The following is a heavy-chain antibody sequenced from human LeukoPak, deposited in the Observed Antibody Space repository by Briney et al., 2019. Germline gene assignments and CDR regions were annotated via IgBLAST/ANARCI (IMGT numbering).Heavy chain of an antibody. V-gene: IGHV1-2*02. CDR2: INPNSGGT. CDR3: ARIPNSSGWPYYFDY. CDR1: GYTFTGYH. D-gene: IGHD6-19*01. J-gene: IGHJ4*02. Sequence: GASVKVSCKASGYTFTGYHMHWVRQAPGQGLEWMGWINPNSGGTNYAQKFQGRVTMTRDTSISTAYMELSRLRSDDTAVYYCARIPNSSGWPYYFDYWGQGTLVTVSS.